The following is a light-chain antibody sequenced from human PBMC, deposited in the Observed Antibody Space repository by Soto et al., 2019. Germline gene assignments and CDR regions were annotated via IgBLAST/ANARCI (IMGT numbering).Light chain of an antibody. CDR2: DAS. V-gene: IGKV3-11*01. Sequence: EIVLTQSPATLSLSPGESATLSCRASQSVSSYLAGYQQKPGQAPRLLIYDASNRATGIPARFGGSGSGTDFTLTTSSLEPEDFAVYYCQQRSNWPRVTFGPGTKVDIK. CDR1: QSVSSY. J-gene: IGKJ3*01. CDR3: QQRSNWPRVT.